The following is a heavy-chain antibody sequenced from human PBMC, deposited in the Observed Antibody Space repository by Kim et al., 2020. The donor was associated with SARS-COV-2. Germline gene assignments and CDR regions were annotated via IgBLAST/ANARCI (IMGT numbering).Heavy chain of an antibody. V-gene: IGHV4-59*08. D-gene: IGHD4-17*01. CDR3: ARLDYGDYDDAFDL. CDR2: VYHTGSA. CDR1: GASMSGY. J-gene: IGHJ3*01. Sequence: SETLSLTCAVSGASMSGYWSWIRQPPGKSPEWIAYVYHTGSASYNPSLKSRATMSIDTSTKHISLKLTSLTAADTAIYYYARLDYGDYDDAFDLWGPGT.